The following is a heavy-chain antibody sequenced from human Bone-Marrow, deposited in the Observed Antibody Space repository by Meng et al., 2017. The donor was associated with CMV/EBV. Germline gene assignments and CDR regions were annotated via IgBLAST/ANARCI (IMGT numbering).Heavy chain of an antibody. D-gene: IGHD6-13*01. CDR3: ARDPEQQLDYYYYYYGMDV. CDR1: GFTLSSYA. Sequence: GESLKISCAASGFTLSSYAMHWVRQAPGKGLEWVAVISYDGSNKYYADSVKGRFTISRDNSKNTLYLQMNSLRAEDTAVYYCARDPEQQLDYYYYYYGMDVWSKGPRSPSPQ. CDR2: ISYDGSNK. V-gene: IGHV3-30*04. J-gene: IGHJ6*01.